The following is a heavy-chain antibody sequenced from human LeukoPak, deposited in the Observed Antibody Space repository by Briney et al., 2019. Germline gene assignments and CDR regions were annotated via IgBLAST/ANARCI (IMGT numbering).Heavy chain of an antibody. CDR3: TRLNRSSSRADYMDV. CDR1: GFTFSGSA. D-gene: IGHD6-6*01. Sequence: AGSLRLSCAASGFTFSGSAMHWVRQASGKGLKWVGRIRSKANSYATAYAASVKGRFTISRDDSKNTAYLQMNSLKTEDTAVYYCTRLNRSSSRADYMDVWGKGTTVTVSS. V-gene: IGHV3-73*01. J-gene: IGHJ6*03. CDR2: IRSKANSYAT.